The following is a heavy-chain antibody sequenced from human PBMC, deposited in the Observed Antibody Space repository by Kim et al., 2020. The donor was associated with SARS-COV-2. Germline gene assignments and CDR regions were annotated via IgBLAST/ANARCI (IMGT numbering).Heavy chain of an antibody. Sequence: ASVKVSCKASGYTFTRYAIHWVRQAPGQRLEWMGWINAGNGNTKYSQKFQGRVTITRDTSATTAYMELSSLRSEDTAVYYCARGPPPSILRYFDWSNDYWGQGTLVPVST. CDR3: ARGPPPSILRYFDWSNDY. CDR2: INAGNGNT. V-gene: IGHV1-3*01. D-gene: IGHD3-9*01. CDR1: GYTFTRYA. J-gene: IGHJ4*02.